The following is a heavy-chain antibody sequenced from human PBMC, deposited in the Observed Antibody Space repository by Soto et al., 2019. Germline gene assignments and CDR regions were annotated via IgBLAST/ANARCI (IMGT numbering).Heavy chain of an antibody. Sequence: EVQLVESGGGLVQPGGSLRLSCAASGFTFSSYWMSWVRQAPGKGLEWVASIKDDEFDKRYVDSVNGRFTISRDNAKNALYLQMNSLRAEDTAVYYCLRVRVWNFDSWGQGTLVTVSS. CDR2: IKDDEFDK. V-gene: IGHV3-7*04. CDR3: LRVRVWNFDS. J-gene: IGHJ4*02. D-gene: IGHD1-1*01. CDR1: GFTFSSYW.